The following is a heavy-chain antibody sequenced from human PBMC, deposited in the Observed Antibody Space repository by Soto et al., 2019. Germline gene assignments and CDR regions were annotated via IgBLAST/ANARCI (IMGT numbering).Heavy chain of an antibody. J-gene: IGHJ4*02. CDR1: GGSISSYY. CDR2: IYYSGST. D-gene: IGHD3-10*01. V-gene: IGHV4-59*08. CDR3: ASIPGSGSYYNWLYFDY. Sequence: SETLSLTCTVSGGSISSYYWSWIRQPPGKGLEWIGYIYYSGSTNYNPSLKSRVTISVDTSKNQFSLKLSSVTAADTAVYYCASIPGSGSYYNWLYFDYWGQGTLVTVSS.